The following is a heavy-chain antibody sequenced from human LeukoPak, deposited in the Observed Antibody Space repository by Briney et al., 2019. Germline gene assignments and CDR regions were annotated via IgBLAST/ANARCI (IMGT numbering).Heavy chain of an antibody. CDR3: ARGWSRWQQLSDY. CDR2: ISAYNGNT. D-gene: IGHD6-13*01. Sequence: GASVKVSCKASGYTFTGYYMHWVRQAPGQGLEWMGWISAYNGNTNYAQKLQGRVTMTTDTSTSTAYMELRSLRSDDTAVYYCARGWSRWQQLSDYWGQGTLVTVSS. CDR1: GYTFTGYY. J-gene: IGHJ4*02. V-gene: IGHV1-18*04.